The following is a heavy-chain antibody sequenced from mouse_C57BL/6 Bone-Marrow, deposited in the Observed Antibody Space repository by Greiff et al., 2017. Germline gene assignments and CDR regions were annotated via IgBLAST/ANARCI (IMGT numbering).Heavy chain of an antibody. J-gene: IGHJ2*01. CDR3: SRWGLITTVIAVYYCDY. Sequence: QVQLKESGPELVKPGASVKLSCKASGYTFTSYDINWVKQRPGQGLEWIGWIYPRDGSTKYNEKFKGKATLTVDTSSRTAYMELHSLTSEDSAVYFCSRWGLITTVIAVYYCDYWGQGTTLTVSS. V-gene: IGHV1-85*01. CDR2: IYPRDGST. CDR1: GYTFTSYD. D-gene: IGHD1-1*01.